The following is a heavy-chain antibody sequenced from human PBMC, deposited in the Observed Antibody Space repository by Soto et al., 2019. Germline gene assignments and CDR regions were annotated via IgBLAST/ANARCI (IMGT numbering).Heavy chain of an antibody. CDR3: AIRTYSTGWYYLDL. CDR2: ISGGGPPT. CDR1: GFTFSSYG. J-gene: IGHJ4*02. Sequence: EVQMLESGGGLVQPGGSLRLSCTGSGFTFSSYGMSWVRQAPGKGLEWVSGISGGGPPTYYADSVRGRFTISRDNSKNTLYLQMNSLRAEDTAVYHCAIRTYSTGWYYLDLWGRGTLVTVSA. D-gene: IGHD6-25*01. V-gene: IGHV3-23*01.